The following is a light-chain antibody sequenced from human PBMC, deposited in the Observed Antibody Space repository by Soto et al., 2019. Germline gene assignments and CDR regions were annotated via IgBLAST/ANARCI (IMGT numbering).Light chain of an antibody. CDR2: DAT. Sequence: EIVLTQSPATLSLSPGERATLSCRASQSISNYLVWYQQKPGQAPRLLIYDATNRATGIPARFSGSGSGTDFTLTISSLEPEDFAIYYCQQRSNWPPLTVGGGTKVEIK. J-gene: IGKJ4*01. V-gene: IGKV3-11*01. CDR1: QSISNY. CDR3: QQRSNWPPLT.